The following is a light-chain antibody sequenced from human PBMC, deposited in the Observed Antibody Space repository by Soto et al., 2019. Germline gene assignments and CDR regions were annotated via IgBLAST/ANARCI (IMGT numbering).Light chain of an antibody. V-gene: IGKV1-27*01. CDR1: QGIRTY. CDR3: QKYDSAPWT. CDR2: SAS. J-gene: IGKJ1*01. Sequence: IQMTQSPSSLSASVGDRVTITCRASQGIRTYLAWYQQKPGKVPKLLIFSASTLQSGVPPRFSGSGSGTDFTLTISSLQPEDLASYYCQKYDSAPWTFFQGTKVEIK.